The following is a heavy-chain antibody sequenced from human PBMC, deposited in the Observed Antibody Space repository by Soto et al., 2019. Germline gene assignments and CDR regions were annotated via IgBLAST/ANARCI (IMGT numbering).Heavy chain of an antibody. J-gene: IGHJ6*02. D-gene: IGHD6-13*01. V-gene: IGHV4-59*08. Sequence: SETLSLTCTGSGGSISSYYWSWIRQPPGKGLEWIGYIYYSGSTNYNPSLKSRVTISVDTSKNQFSLKLSSVTAADTAVYYCARFEGIAAAAGHGYYYGMDVWGQGTTVT. CDR2: IYYSGST. CDR3: ARFEGIAAAAGHGYYYGMDV. CDR1: GGSISSYY.